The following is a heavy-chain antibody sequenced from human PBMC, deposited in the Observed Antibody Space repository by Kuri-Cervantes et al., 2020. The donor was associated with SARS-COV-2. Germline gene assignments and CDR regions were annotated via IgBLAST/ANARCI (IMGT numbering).Heavy chain of an antibody. CDR2: ISYDGSNK. CDR3: ARIYSSGYFNWFDP. CDR1: GFTFSSYA. V-gene: IGHV3-30*14. J-gene: IGHJ5*02. D-gene: IGHD3-22*01. Sequence: GGSLRLSCAASGFTFSSYAMHWVRQAPGKGLEWVAVISYDGSNKYYADSVKGRFTISRDNSKNTLYLQMNSLRAEDTAVYYCARIYSSGYFNWFDPWGQGTLVTVSS.